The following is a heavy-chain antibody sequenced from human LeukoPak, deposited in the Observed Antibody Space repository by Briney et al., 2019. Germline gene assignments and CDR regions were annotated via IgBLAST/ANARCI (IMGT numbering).Heavy chain of an antibody. Sequence: GGSLRLSCAASGFTFSDYYMSWIRQAPGKGLEWVSYISSSGSTIYYADSVKGRFTISRDNSKNTLYLQMNSLRAEDTAVYYCARDSAYCSSTSCYSGWVYWGQGTLVTVSS. V-gene: IGHV3-11*04. CDR2: ISSSGSTI. D-gene: IGHD2-2*01. CDR3: ARDSAYCSSTSCYSGWVY. J-gene: IGHJ4*02. CDR1: GFTFSDYY.